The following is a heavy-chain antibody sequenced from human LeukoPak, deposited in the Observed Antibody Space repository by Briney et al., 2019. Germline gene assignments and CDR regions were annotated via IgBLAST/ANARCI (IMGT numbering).Heavy chain of an antibody. CDR3: ARSIPRGYCSGGSCSGAIDY. D-gene: IGHD2-15*01. Sequence: GGSLRLSCAASGFTFSSYAMHWVRQAPGKGLEWVAVISYDGSNKYYADSVKGRFTISRDNSKNTLYLQMNSLRAEDTAVYYCARSIPRGYCSGGSCSGAIDYWGQGTLDTVSS. CDR2: ISYDGSNK. V-gene: IGHV3-30*04. CDR1: GFTFSSYA. J-gene: IGHJ4*02.